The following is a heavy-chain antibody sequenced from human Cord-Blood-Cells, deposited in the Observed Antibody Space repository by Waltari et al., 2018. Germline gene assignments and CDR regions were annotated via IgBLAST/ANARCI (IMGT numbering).Heavy chain of an antibody. D-gene: IGHD3-22*01. V-gene: IGHV1-69*01. CDR3: ARASNYYDSSGYPRFRDAFDI. CDR2: IIPICGTA. Sequence: QVQLVQSGAEVKKPGSSVKVSCKASGGTFSSYAISWDRKAPGQGLEWMGGIIPICGTANYAQKFQGRVTITADESTSTAYMELSSLRSEDTAVYYCARASNYYDSSGYPRFRDAFDIWGQGTMVTVSS. J-gene: IGHJ3*02. CDR1: GGTFSSYA.